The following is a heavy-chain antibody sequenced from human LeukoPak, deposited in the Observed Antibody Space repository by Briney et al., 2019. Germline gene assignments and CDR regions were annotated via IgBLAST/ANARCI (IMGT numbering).Heavy chain of an antibody. D-gene: IGHD6-19*01. CDR3: ARARLAVSGNYFEN. J-gene: IGHJ4*02. CDR2: IKEDGSEK. V-gene: IGHV3-7*04. Sequence: PGGSLRLSCAASGFTFSTYWMSWVRQAPGKGLERVANIKEDGSEKYYVDSVKGRFTISRDNAKNSLYLQMNSLRVEDTAVYHCARARLAVSGNYFENWGQGTLVTVSS. CDR1: GFTFSTYW.